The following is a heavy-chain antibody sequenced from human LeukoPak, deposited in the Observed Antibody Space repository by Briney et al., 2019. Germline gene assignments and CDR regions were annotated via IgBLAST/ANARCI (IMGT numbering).Heavy chain of an antibody. D-gene: IGHD4-17*01. V-gene: IGHV3-49*04. CDR1: GFTFGDYA. CDR3: TTGVGDYNGPY. J-gene: IGHJ4*02. CDR2: IRSKAYGGTT. Sequence: PGGSLRLSCTASGFTFGDYAMSWVRQAPGKGLEWVGFIRSKAYGGTTEYAASVKGRFTISRDDSKSIAYLQMNSLKTEDTAVYYCTTGVGDYNGPYWGQGTLVTVSS.